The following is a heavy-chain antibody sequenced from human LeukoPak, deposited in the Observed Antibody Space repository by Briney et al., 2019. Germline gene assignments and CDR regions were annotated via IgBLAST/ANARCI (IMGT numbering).Heavy chain of an antibody. CDR1: GFTFSSYE. CDR3: ARGPGSGSYFRYYYYGMDV. CDR2: ISSSGSTI. J-gene: IGHJ6*04. Sequence: PGGSLRLSCAASGFTFSSYEMNWVRQAPGKGLEWVSYISSSGSTIYYADSVKGRFTISRDNAKNSLYLQMNSLRAEDTAVYYCARGPGSGSYFRYYYYGMDVWGKGPTVTVSS. V-gene: IGHV3-48*03. D-gene: IGHD3-10*01.